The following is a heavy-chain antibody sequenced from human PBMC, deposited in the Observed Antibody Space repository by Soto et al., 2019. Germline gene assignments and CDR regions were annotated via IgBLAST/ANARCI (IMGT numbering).Heavy chain of an antibody. Sequence: PSETLSLTCTVSGGSINNNNYYWGWVRQPPGKGLEWIGSVSYTGTTYYSPSLKSRVITSIDTSRNQFSLKLASVTAADTAVYYCAYSTGWYRLDLWGQGTLVT. CDR1: GGSINNNNYY. CDR2: VSYTGTT. V-gene: IGHV4-39*01. J-gene: IGHJ3*01. D-gene: IGHD6-19*01. CDR3: AYSTGWYRLDL.